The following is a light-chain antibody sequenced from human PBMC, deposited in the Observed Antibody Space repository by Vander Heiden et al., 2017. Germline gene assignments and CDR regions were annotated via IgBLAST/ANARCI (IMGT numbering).Light chain of an antibody. Sequence: DIQLTQSPSFLSASVGDRVTITCRASQGISSYLAWYQQKPSRFSGSGSGTEFTLTISSLQPEDFATYYCLQLNSYPFTFGPGTKVXIK. J-gene: IGKJ3*01. V-gene: IGKV1-9*01. CDR3: LQLNSYPFT. CDR1: QGISSY.